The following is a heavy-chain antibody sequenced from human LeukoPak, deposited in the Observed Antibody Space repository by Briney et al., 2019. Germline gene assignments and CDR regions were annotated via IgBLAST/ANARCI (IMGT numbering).Heavy chain of an antibody. CDR1: GFSFNIYG. V-gene: IGHV3-23*01. CDR3: AKDATPGNGIWDHFDS. Sequence: QPGGSLRPSCVASGFSFNIYGMSWVRQAPGKGLEWVSSVGGGPDIHHADSVKGRFTGSRDDAKSTVYLQMNSLRVEDTAIYFCAKDATPGNGIWDHFDSWGQGTLVTVSS. D-gene: IGHD1-26*01. CDR2: VGGGPDI. J-gene: IGHJ4*02.